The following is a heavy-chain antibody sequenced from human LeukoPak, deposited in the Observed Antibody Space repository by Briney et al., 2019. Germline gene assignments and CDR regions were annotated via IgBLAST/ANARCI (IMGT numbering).Heavy chain of an antibody. CDR2: IYPGDSDT. CDR3: ARRDSTWYN. J-gene: IGHJ4*02. V-gene: IGHV5-51*01. CDR1: GYSFTSYW. D-gene: IGHD6-13*01. Sequence: GESLKLSCQGSGYSFTSYWLGWVRQMPGKGLEWMGIIYPGDSDTRYSPSFQGQVTISADKSISTAYLQWSSLRASDTAMYYFARRDSTWYNWGQGTLVTVSS.